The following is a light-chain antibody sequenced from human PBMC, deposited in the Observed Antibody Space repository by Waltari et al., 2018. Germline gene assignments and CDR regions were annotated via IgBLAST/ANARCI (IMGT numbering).Light chain of an antibody. CDR3: LQYFDASRT. CDR2: WAS. CDR1: QSLFYTSNNKDY. J-gene: IGKJ2*01. Sequence: IVMTQFPDSLAVSLGETATITCRSSQSLFYTSNNKDYLGWYQQKPGLPPKLLISWASTRDSGVPDRFSGSGSVTDFTLTISSLQAEDVAVYYCLQYFDASRTFGQGTKLEIK. V-gene: IGKV4-1*01.